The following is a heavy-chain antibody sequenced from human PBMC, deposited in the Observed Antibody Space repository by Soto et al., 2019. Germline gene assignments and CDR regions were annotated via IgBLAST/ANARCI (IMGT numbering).Heavy chain of an antibody. CDR3: TRDSKGPLDYGMDV. Sequence: PGGSLRLSCADSGFTFSSYWMSWVRQAPGQGLEWVANVKYDGSQTYYVGSVKGRFTISRDNAKNSLYLQMNSLRAEDTAVYYCTRDSKGPLDYGMDVCGQGTTVTVYS. D-gene: IGHD1-1*01. V-gene: IGHV3-7*01. J-gene: IGHJ6*02. CDR1: GFTFSSYW. CDR2: VKYDGSQT.